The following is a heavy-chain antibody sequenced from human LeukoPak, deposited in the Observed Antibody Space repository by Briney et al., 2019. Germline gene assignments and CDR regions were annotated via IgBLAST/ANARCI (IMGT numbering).Heavy chain of an antibody. Sequence: PGGSLRLSCAASGFTFSSCSMNWVRQAPGKGLEWVSSISSSSSYIYYADSVKGRFTISRDNAKNSLYLQMNSLRAEDTAVYYCARDRAKRGIAVAGTSFDYWGQGTLVTVSS. CDR2: ISSSSSYI. CDR1: GFTFSSCS. V-gene: IGHV3-21*01. CDR3: ARDRAKRGIAVAGTSFDY. J-gene: IGHJ4*02. D-gene: IGHD6-19*01.